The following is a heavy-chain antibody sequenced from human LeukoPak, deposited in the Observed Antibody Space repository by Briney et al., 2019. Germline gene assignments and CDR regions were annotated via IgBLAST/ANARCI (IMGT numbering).Heavy chain of an antibody. Sequence: PSQTLSLTCTVSGGSISSGGYYWSWIRQHPGKGLEWIGYIYYSGSTYYNPSLKSRVTISVDTSKNQFSLKLSSVTAADTAVYYCARAYAGVLWFRELPPDFDYWGQGTLVTVSS. D-gene: IGHD3-10*01. V-gene: IGHV4-31*03. CDR2: IYYSGST. J-gene: IGHJ4*02. CDR3: ARAYAGVLWFRELPPDFDY. CDR1: GGSISSGGYY.